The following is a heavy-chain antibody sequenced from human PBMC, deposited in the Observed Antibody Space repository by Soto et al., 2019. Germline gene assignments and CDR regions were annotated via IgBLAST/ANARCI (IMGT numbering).Heavy chain of an antibody. V-gene: IGHV3-7*01. D-gene: IGHD3-3*01. Sequence: EMQLVESGGGLVQPGGSLRLSCAASGFTFSNQWMSWVRQAPGKGLEWVAKVNPDGSGKSYVDSVKGRFTISRDNALSTLYLQMDGLRAEDTAFYHCVRDVAWSFDFWSQGTLVTVSS. CDR1: GFTFSNQW. J-gene: IGHJ4*02. CDR3: VRDVAWSFDF. CDR2: VNPDGSGK.